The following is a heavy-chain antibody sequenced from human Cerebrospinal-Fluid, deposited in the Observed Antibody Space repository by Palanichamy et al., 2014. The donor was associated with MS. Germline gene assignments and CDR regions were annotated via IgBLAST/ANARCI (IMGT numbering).Heavy chain of an antibody. CDR1: GYSFSGYG. V-gene: IGHV1-18*01. D-gene: IGHD2/OR15-2a*01. CDR2: ISTYNGKK. Sequence: QVQLVQSGGEVKKPGASVKVSRKTSGYSFSGYGISWVRQAPGQGLEWMGWISTYNGKKNSAQTLRGRLTMTTDTSTSTAYMELRSLRSDDTAVYYCARTYFYGSENRQEYDWFNPWGQGTLVTVSS. CDR3: ARTYFYGSENRQEYDWFNP. J-gene: IGHJ5*02.